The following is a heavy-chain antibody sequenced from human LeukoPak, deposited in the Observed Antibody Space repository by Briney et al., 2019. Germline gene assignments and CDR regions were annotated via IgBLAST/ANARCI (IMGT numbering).Heavy chain of an antibody. V-gene: IGHV4-4*02. J-gene: IGHJ4*02. Sequence: SETLSLTCAVSGASISSGHWWSWVRQPPGKGLEWIGEIFHSGSTNYNPSLKSRITISVDKSKNQFSLNLNSVTAADTAVYYCAREVGGDYDALDYWGQGTLVTVSS. D-gene: IGHD4-17*01. CDR1: GASISSGHW. CDR3: AREVGGDYDALDY. CDR2: IFHSGST.